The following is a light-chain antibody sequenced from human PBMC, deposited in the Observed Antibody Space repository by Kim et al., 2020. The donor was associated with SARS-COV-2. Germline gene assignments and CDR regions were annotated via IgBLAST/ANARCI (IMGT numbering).Light chain of an antibody. CDR2: VNSDGSH. V-gene: IGLV4-69*01. J-gene: IGLJ3*02. Sequence: ASVKRTCTRSSGHSTYTIAWHQQQPEKGPRYLMKVNSDGSHSKGDGIPDRFSGSSSGAERYLTISSLQSDDEADYYCQTWGTGFRMFGGGTQLTVL. CDR1: SGHSTYT. CDR3: QTWGTGFRM.